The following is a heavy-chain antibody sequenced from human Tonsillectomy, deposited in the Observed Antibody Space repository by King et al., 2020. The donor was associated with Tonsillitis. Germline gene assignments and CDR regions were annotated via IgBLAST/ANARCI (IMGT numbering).Heavy chain of an antibody. CDR3: ARAHSSGYLAYFYYMDV. V-gene: IGHV1-69*01. Sequence: QVQLVQSGAEVKKPGSSVKVSCKASGATFNNYAISWMRQAPGQGLEWMGGIIPPFGTGKYAQKFQGRVTITADESTSTAYMELNSLRSEDTAVYYCARAHSSGYLAYFYYMDVWGKGTTVTVSS. J-gene: IGHJ6*03. CDR1: GATFNNYA. CDR2: IIPPFGTG. D-gene: IGHD3-22*01.